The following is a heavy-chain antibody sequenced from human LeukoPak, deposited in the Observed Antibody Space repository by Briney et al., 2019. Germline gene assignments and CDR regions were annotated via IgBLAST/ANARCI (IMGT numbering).Heavy chain of an antibody. CDR1: GGSISSYY. D-gene: IGHD2-21*02. J-gene: IGHJ4*02. Sequence: TSETLSLTCTVSGGSISSYYWSWIRQPPGKGLEWIGYIYYSGSTNYNPSLKSRVTISVDTSKNQFSLKLSSVTAADTAVYYCARQAYCGGDCYRGYYFDYWGQGTLVTVSS. V-gene: IGHV4-59*08. CDR2: IYYSGST. CDR3: ARQAYCGGDCYRGYYFDY.